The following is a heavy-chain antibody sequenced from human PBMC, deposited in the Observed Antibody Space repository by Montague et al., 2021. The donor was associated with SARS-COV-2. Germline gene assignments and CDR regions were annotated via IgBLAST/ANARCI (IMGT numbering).Heavy chain of an antibody. J-gene: IGHJ4*02. CDR1: GGPISGSSDY. CDR2: VDYSGNT. Sequence: SETLSLTCTVTGGPISGSSDYWGWIRQSPGKGLEWIASVDYSGNTCYSPSLKSRLTISVDTSKNQFSLKLNSVTAADTALYYCARREYSYGWGDWGQGTLVTVSS. D-gene: IGHD5-18*01. CDR3: ARREYSYGWGD. V-gene: IGHV4-39*01.